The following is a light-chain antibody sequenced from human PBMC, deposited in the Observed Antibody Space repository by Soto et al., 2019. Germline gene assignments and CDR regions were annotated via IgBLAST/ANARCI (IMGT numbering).Light chain of an antibody. V-gene: IGLV2-23*02. CDR3: CSYAGRSTLL. CDR1: SSDVGNYNA. J-gene: IGLJ2*01. CDR2: EVS. Sequence: QSALTQPASVSGSPGQSITISCTGTSSDVGNYNAVSWYQQHPGKAPRLMIYEVSKRPSGVSNRFSGSKSGNTASLTISGLQAEDEADYYCCSYAGRSTLLFGGGTQLTVL.